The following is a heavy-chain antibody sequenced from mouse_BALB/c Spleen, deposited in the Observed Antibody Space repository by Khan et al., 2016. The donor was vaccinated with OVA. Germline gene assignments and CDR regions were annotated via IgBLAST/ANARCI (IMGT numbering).Heavy chain of an antibody. CDR2: IYPYNDDT. D-gene: IGHD2-14*01. J-gene: IGHJ2*01. V-gene: IGHV1S136*01. Sequence: VQLQQPGPELVKPGASVKMSFKASGYTFTSYVIHWVKQKPGQGLEWIGYIYPYNDDTKYNEKFKGKATLTSDKSSSTAYMELNSLTSEDSAVSCCASNYRSAVYFDYWGQGTTRTVSS. CDR3: ASNYRSAVYFDY. CDR1: GYTFTSYV.